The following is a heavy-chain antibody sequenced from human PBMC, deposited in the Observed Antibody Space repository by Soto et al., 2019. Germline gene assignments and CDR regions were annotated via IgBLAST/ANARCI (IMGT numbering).Heavy chain of an antibody. J-gene: IGHJ4*02. CDR2: IYYRGNA. V-gene: IGHV4-39*01. Sequence: QLQLQESGPGLVKPSETLSLTCSVSDDSINSDKYYWGWIRQPPGKGLEWIGSIYYRGNAYYNPPPQPRLTISLDESRSQFSLKLNSVTAADSAVYFCARLEGLATISYYFDFWGPGALVTVSS. CDR3: ARLEGLATISYYFDF. D-gene: IGHD3-9*01. CDR1: DDSINSDKYY.